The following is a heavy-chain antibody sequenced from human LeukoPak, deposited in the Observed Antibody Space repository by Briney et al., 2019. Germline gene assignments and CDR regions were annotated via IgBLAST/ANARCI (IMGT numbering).Heavy chain of an antibody. D-gene: IGHD4-17*01. CDR3: ARGGDYAAVYFDY. CDR1: GGSISSGDYY. J-gene: IGHJ4*02. V-gene: IGHV4-30-4*01. CDR2: IYYSGST. Sequence: SETLSLTCTVSGGSISSGDYYWSWIRQPPGKGLVWIGYIYYSGSTYYNPSLKSRVTISVDTSKNQFSLKLSSVTAADTAVYYCARGGDYAAVYFDYWGQGTLVTVSS.